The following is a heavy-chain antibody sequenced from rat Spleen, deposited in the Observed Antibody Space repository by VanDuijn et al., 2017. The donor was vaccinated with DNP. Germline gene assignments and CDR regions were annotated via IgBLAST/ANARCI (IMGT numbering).Heavy chain of an antibody. CDR1: GFTFRNYD. D-gene: IGHD1-2*01. V-gene: IGHV5-19*01. CDR2: ISPSGGNI. J-gene: IGHJ2*01. Sequence: EVQLVESGGGLVEPGRSLKLSCAASGFTFRNYDMHWIRQAPRKGLERVASISPSGGNIYYRDSVKGRFTMSSDDARSTLYLQMDSLRSEDTATYYCATGSSYGFANWGQGLMVTVSS. CDR3: ATGSSYGFAN.